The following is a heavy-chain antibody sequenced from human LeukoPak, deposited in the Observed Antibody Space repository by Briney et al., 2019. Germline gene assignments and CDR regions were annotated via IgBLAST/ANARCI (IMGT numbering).Heavy chain of an antibody. CDR1: GGTSSSYA. V-gene: IGHV1-69*13. CDR2: IIPIFGTA. Sequence: SVKVSCKASGGTSSSYAISWVRQAPGQGLEWMGGIIPIFGTANYAQKFQGRVTITADESTSTAYMELSSLRSEDTAVYYCARDRGIVVVPAATNWFDPWGQGTLVTVSS. CDR3: ARDRGIVVVPAATNWFDP. J-gene: IGHJ5*02. D-gene: IGHD2-2*01.